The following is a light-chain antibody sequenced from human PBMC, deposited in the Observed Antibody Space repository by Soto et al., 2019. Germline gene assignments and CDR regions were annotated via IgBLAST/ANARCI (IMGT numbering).Light chain of an antibody. CDR2: EDI. CDR1: SSDVGGYNC. J-gene: IGLJ2*01. Sequence: QSALTQPPSASGSPGQSVTISCTGSSSDVGGYNCVSWFQQHPGKAPKLMIFEDIKRPSGVPDRFSASKSGNTASLTVSGLQAEDEADYYCSSYGSSDNLIFGGGTKVTVL. CDR3: SSYGSSDNLI. V-gene: IGLV2-8*01.